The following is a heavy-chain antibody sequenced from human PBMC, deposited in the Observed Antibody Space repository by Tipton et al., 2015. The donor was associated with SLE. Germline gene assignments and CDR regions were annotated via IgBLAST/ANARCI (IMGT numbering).Heavy chain of an antibody. J-gene: IGHJ4*02. D-gene: IGHD5-24*01. CDR1: GGSISSQY. V-gene: IGHV4-59*11. CDR2: IYYSGST. Sequence: TLSLTCTVSGGSISSQYWSWIRQPPGKGLEWIGYIYYSGSTNYNPSLKSRVTISVDTSKNQFSLKLRSVTAADTAVYFCARVGLEMATIAFDYWGQGILVTVSS. CDR3: ARVGLEMATIAFDY.